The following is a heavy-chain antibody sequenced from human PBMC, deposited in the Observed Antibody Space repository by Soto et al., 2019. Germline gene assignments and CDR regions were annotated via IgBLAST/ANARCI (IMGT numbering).Heavy chain of an antibody. J-gene: IGHJ2*01. CDR2: IIPIFGTA. CDR3: AGGGGGWVVRGGYFDL. V-gene: IGHV1-69*01. D-gene: IGHD6-19*01. Sequence: QVQLVQSGAEVKKPGSSVKVSCKASGGTFSSYAISWVRQAPGQGLEWMGGIIPIFGTANYAQKFQGRVTITADESTGEADRGRSGLGSEGTGVEYGAGGGGGWVVRGGYFDLWGRGTLVTVSS. CDR1: GGTFSSYA.